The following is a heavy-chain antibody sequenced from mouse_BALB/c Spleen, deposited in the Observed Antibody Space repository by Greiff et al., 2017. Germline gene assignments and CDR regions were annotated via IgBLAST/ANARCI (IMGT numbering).Heavy chain of an antibody. CDR3: ARQITTVVATDFDY. J-gene: IGHJ2*01. D-gene: IGHD1-1*01. Sequence: EVHLVESGGGLVKPGGSLKLSCAASGFTFSSYAMSWVRQTPEKRLEWVATISSGGSYTYYPDSVKGRFTISRDNAKNTLYLQMSSLRSEDTAMYYCARQITTVVATDFDYWGQGTTLTVSS. CDR1: GFTFSSYA. V-gene: IGHV5-9-3*01. CDR2: ISSGGSYT.